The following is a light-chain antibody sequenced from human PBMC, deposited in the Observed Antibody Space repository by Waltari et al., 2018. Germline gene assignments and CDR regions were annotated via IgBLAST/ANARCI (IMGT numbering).Light chain of an antibody. V-gene: IGLV2-14*01. CDR1: STDVGGYDY. Sequence: QSALTQPASVSGSPGQSITISCTGTSTDVGGYDYVSWYQQHPGKAPRLMIFDVSKRPSGVSNRFSGYKSGNTASLSISGLQAEDEADYYCSSYTSSTTSYVFGTGTKVTVL. J-gene: IGLJ1*01. CDR3: SSYTSSTTSYV. CDR2: DVS.